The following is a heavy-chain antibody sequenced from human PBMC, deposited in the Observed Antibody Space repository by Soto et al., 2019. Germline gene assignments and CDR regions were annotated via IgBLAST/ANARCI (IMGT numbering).Heavy chain of an antibody. CDR3: ARLNKITPAFDI. CDR2: ISYDGSNK. Sequence: QVQLVESGGGVVQPGRSLRLSCAASGFTLSSYAMHWVRQAPGKGLEWVAVISYDGSNKYYADSVKGRFTISRDNSKNTLYLQMNSLRAEDTAVYYCARLNKITPAFDIWGQGTMVTVSS. D-gene: IGHD3-16*01. V-gene: IGHV3-30-3*01. CDR1: GFTLSSYA. J-gene: IGHJ3*02.